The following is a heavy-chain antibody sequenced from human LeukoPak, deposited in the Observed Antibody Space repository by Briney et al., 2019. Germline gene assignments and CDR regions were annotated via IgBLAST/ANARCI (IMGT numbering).Heavy chain of an antibody. CDR1: GFTFNSYG. CDR3: AKTTIVGVTVDPFDI. V-gene: IGHV3-30*02. D-gene: IGHD1-26*01. Sequence: PGGSLRLSCAASGFTFNSYGMHWVRQAPGKGLEWVALIRYDGSNKYYADSVKGRFTISRDNSKNTRYLQMNSLRTEDTAVYYCAKTTIVGVTVDPFDIWGQGTMVTVSS. CDR2: IRYDGSNK. J-gene: IGHJ3*02.